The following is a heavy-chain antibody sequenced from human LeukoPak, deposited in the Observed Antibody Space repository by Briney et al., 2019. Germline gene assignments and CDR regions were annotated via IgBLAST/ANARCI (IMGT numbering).Heavy chain of an antibody. D-gene: IGHD6-19*01. J-gene: IGHJ4*01. CDR3: ARGTQQWPHYYFDY. CDR1: GGSISSGSYY. V-gene: IGHV4-39*07. CDR2: IYSSDGST. Sequence: SETLSLTCTVSGGSISSGSYYWGWIRQPPGKGLEWIGSIYSSDGSTYYNPSLKSRVTISVDTSKNQFSLKLSSVTAADTAVYYCARGTQQWPHYYFDYWGKGTLVTVSS.